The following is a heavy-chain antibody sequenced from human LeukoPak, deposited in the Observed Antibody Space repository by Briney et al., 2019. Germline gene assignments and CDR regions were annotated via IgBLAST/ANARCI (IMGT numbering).Heavy chain of an antibody. CDR2: LYYMRGA. J-gene: IGHJ4*02. Sequence: SETLSLACIVSGGSISSSIYYWAWVRQPPGKGLEWIGNLYYMRGAWYKSSLKSRVTTSVDTSRNEFSLKPSSVTAADTAVYYCARWTTYGGDCHILDYWGQGILVTVSS. D-gene: IGHD2-21*02. CDR1: GGSISSSIYY. CDR3: ARWTTYGGDCHILDY. V-gene: IGHV4-39*07.